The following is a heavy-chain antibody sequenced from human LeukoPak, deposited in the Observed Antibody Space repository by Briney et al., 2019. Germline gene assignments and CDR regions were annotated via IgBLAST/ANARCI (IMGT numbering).Heavy chain of an antibody. D-gene: IGHD2-15*01. J-gene: IGHJ4*02. Sequence: GGSLRLSCAASGFSFSDAWMNWVRQAPGKGLEWVGHIKSKVDGGTPDYVAPVKGRFTISRDDSRNTLYLQMCSLNTEDTAVYYCTTRSPARYCSDGACYSSADYWGQGTLVTVSS. CDR2: IKSKVDGGTP. CDR1: GFSFSDAW. CDR3: TTRSPARYCSDGACYSSADY. V-gene: IGHV3-15*07.